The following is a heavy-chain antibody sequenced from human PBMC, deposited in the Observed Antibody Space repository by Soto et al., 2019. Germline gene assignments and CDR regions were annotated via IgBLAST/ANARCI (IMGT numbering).Heavy chain of an antibody. D-gene: IGHD3-9*01. CDR2: ISSDGSST. CDR1: GFTFSSYW. CDR3: ASQYYDILTGFDP. V-gene: IGHV3-74*01. J-gene: IGHJ5*02. Sequence: GGSLRLSCAASGFTFSSYWMHWVRQAPGKGLVWVSRISSDGSSTSYADSVKGRFTISRDNAKNTLYLQMNSLRAEDTAVYYCASQYYDILTGFDPWGQGTLVTVSS.